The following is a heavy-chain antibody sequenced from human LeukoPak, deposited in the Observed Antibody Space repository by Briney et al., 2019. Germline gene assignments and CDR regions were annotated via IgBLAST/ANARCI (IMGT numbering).Heavy chain of an antibody. V-gene: IGHV1-69*13. CDR2: IIPIFGTA. CDR3: AREPGGNDDEDLDY. Sequence: SVKVSCKASVGTFSSYAISWVRQAPGQGLEWMGGIIPIFGTANYAQKFQGRVTITADESTSTAYMELSSLRSEDTAVYYCAREPGGNDDEDLDYWGQGTLVTVSS. D-gene: IGHD1-1*01. J-gene: IGHJ4*02. CDR1: VGTFSSYA.